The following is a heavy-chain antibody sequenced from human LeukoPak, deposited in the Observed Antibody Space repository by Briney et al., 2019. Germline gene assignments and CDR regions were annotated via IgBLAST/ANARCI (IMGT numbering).Heavy chain of an antibody. CDR1: GFSLSTSGMC. CDR3: ARSSSIAASSDYYYGMDV. D-gene: IGHD6-6*01. Sequence: GSGPTLVNPTQTLTLTCTFSGFSLSTSGMCVSWIRQPPGKALEWLARIDWDDDKYYSTSLKTRLTISKDTSKNQVVLTMTNMDPVDTATYYCARSSSIAASSDYYYGMDVWGQGTTVTVSS. CDR2: IDWDDDK. V-gene: IGHV2-70*11. J-gene: IGHJ6*02.